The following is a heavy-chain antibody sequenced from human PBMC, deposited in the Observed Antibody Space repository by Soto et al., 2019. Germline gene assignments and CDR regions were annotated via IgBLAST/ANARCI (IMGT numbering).Heavy chain of an antibody. CDR1: GGSISSNY. Sequence: SETLSLTCTVSGGSISSNYWTWIRQPPGKGLEWIGYVYNSGSTNYNPSLESRVTISEDTSKSQFSLKVNSMTAADTAVYYCARYRREAVAGYTLDNWGQGILVTVSS. CDR2: VYNSGST. D-gene: IGHD6-13*01. V-gene: IGHV4-59*01. J-gene: IGHJ4*02. CDR3: ARYRREAVAGYTLDN.